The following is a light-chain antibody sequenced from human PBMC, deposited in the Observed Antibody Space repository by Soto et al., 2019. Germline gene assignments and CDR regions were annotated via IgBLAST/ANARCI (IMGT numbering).Light chain of an antibody. CDR1: ESVTSTY. Sequence: EIVLTQSPGTLSLSPGERATLSCRTSESVTSTYLAWYQQKPGQPPRLLIYGASSRATGIPDRFSGSGSGTDFTLTISRLEPEDFAVYYCQQRVDWLTFGGGTKLEIK. CDR3: QQRVDWLT. V-gene: IGKV3D-20*02. CDR2: GAS. J-gene: IGKJ4*01.